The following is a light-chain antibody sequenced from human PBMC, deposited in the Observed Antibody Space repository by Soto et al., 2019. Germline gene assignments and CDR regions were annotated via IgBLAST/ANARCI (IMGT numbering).Light chain of an antibody. CDR2: EVS. V-gene: IGLV2-14*01. CDR3: SSYTSSSPVV. Sequence: QSVLTQPASVSGSPGQSITISCTGTSSDVGGYNYVSWYQQHPGKAPKLMIYEVSNRPSGVSNRFSGSKSGNTASLTISGLQAEDEADYYCSSYTSSSPVVFGGGTKGHRP. J-gene: IGLJ2*01. CDR1: SSDVGGYNY.